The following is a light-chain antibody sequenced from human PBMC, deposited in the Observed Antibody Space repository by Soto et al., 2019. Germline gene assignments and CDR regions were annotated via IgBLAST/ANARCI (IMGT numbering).Light chain of an antibody. Sequence: DIVMTQSPLSLPVTPGEPASISCRPSQSLLYSNDYNYLDWYVQKPGQSPQLLIYLGFNRASGVPDRFSGSGSGTDFTLKISRVEAEDVGVYYCMQALQTPYTFGQGTKLEIK. CDR1: QSLLYSNDYNY. J-gene: IGKJ2*01. CDR3: MQALQTPYT. V-gene: IGKV2-28*01. CDR2: LGF.